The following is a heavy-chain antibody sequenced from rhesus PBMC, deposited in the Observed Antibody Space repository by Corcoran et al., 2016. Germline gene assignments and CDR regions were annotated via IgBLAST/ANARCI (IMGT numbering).Heavy chain of an antibody. D-gene: IGHD5-12*01. CDR1: GGSISSSYYY. J-gene: IGHJ4*01. V-gene: IGHV4-122*02. CDR2: IAYSGSN. CDR3: ARDDTEYFDY. Sequence: QVQLQESGPGLVKPSETLSLTCAVSGGSISSSYYYWTWIRQAQRKGRVWIGYIAYSGSNTSNPSLKSRVTISRDTSKNQFSLKLRSVTAADTAVYYCARDDTEYFDYWGQGVLVTVSS.